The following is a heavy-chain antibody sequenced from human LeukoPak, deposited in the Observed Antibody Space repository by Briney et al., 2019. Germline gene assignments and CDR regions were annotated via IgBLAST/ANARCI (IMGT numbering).Heavy chain of an antibody. Sequence: ASVKVSCKTSGYTFTDNYIHWVRQAPGLGLEWMGWITPNTGGTNYAQNLQGRVTTTTDTSTSTAYMELRSLRSDDTAVYYCARAPESLIILSSTNDYWGQGTLVTVSS. CDR2: ITPNTGGT. D-gene: IGHD2-2*01. J-gene: IGHJ4*02. V-gene: IGHV1-18*04. CDR3: ARAPESLIILSSTNDY. CDR1: GYTFTDNY.